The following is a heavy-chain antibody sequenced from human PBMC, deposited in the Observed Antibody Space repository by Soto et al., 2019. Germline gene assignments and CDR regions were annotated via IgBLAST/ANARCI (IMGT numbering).Heavy chain of an antibody. CDR2: ISVSGGST. CDR3: AKGIHDYGDYRPIGYYYGMDG. Sequence: GVALRLSYAASEFPLSRYPITRARPAAGKGLEWVSAISVSGGSTYYEDSVKGGFTLSRDNAKNTLYLQTNSLRAEDTAVYYCAKGIHDYGDYRPIGYYYGMDGWGQAIRV. V-gene: IGHV3-23*01. CDR1: EFPLSRYP. J-gene: IGHJ6*02. D-gene: IGHD4-17*01.